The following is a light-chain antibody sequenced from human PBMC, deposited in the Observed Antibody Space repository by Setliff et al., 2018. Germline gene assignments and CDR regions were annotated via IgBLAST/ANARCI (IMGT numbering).Light chain of an antibody. Sequence: QSVLTQPASVSGSPEQSITISCTREFGAYGSAYVSWYQQHPDKAPKLIIYDVNNRPSGISHRFSGSNSANTASLTISGLQAEDEAEYFCASKTGPGTYVFGTGTKVTVL. CDR2: DVN. CDR1: FGAYGSAY. J-gene: IGLJ1*01. V-gene: IGLV2-14*03. CDR3: ASKTGPGTYV.